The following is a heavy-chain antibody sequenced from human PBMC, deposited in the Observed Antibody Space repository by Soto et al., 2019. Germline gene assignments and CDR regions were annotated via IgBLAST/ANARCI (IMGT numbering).Heavy chain of an antibody. D-gene: IGHD6-13*01. J-gene: IGHJ6*02. V-gene: IGHV4-4*02. CDR2: IYHSGST. Sequence: SETLSLTCAVSGGSISSSNWWSWVRQPPGKGLEWIGEIYHSGSTNYNPSLKSRVTISVDKSKNQFSLKLSSVTAADTAVYYCARAAYLYSSSWSSTYYYYYGMDVWGQGTTVTVSS. CDR1: GGSISSSNW. CDR3: ARAAYLYSSSWSSTYYYYYGMDV.